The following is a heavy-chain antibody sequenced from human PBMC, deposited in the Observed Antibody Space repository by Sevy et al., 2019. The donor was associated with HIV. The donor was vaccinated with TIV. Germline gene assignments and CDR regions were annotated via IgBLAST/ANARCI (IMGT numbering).Heavy chain of an antibody. CDR2: IWFDESNT. CDR1: GFTFSTYG. Sequence: QLGGSLRLSCAASGFTFSTYGMHWVRQAPGKGLEWVAVIWFDESNTYYADSVKGRFTISRDIAKNTLHLQMNSLRAEDTAVYYCARDLEFYDYGDYGPAFMPDYWGQGTLVTVSS. V-gene: IGHV3-33*01. J-gene: IGHJ4*02. D-gene: IGHD4-17*01. CDR3: ARDLEFYDYGDYGPAFMPDY.